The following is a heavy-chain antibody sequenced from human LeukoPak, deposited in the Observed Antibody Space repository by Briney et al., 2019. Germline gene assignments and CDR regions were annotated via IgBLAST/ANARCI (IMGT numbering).Heavy chain of an antibody. D-gene: IGHD2-2*01. CDR1: GGTFSSYA. Sequence: SVKVSCKASGGTFSSYAISWVRQAPGQGLEWMGGIIPIFGTANYAQKFQGRVTITADESTSTAYMELSSLRSEDTAVYYCARITGPVGIVVVPAAVYGALDYWGQGTLVTVSS. CDR3: ARITGPVGIVVVPAAVYGALDY. V-gene: IGHV1-69*13. CDR2: IIPIFGTA. J-gene: IGHJ4*02.